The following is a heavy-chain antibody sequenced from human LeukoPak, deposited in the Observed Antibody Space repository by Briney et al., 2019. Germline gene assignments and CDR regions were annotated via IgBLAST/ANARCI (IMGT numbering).Heavy chain of an antibody. J-gene: IGHJ4*02. CDR1: GFTFSSYS. CDR3: ARVDLRYLGY. V-gene: IGHV3-21*01. CDR2: ISSSSSYI. D-gene: IGHD3-9*01. Sequence: GGSLRLSCAASGFTFSSYSMNWVRQAPGKGLEGVSSISSSSSYIYYADSVKGRFTISRDNAKNSLYLQMNSLRAEDTAVYYCARVDLRYLGYWGQGTLVTVSS.